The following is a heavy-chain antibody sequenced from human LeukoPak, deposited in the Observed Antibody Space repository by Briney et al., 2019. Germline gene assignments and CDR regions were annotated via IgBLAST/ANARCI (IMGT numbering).Heavy chain of an antibody. CDR3: ASEKWVKREGVYYYYGITV. Sequence: ASVKVSCKASGYTFTSYDINWVRQATGQGLEWMGWMNPNSGNTNCAQKFKGRVTMTRDTAMGTAYMELSSLTSEDTAVYYCASEKWVKREGVYYYYGITVWGQGTTVTVSS. D-gene: IGHD1-26*01. CDR1: GYTFTSYD. J-gene: IGHJ6*02. CDR2: MNPNSGNT. V-gene: IGHV1-8*01.